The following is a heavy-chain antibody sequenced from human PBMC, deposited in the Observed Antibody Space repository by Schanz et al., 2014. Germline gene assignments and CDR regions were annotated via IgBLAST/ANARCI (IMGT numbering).Heavy chain of an antibody. Sequence: QVQLVESGGGVVQPGRSLRLSCAASGFTFSSYALHWVRQAPGKGLEWVAFVPFDGNQKFYADSVKGRFTISRDNSKNTMYLQINNLRADDTAVYYCARELPGVVAFDFWGQGTMVTVSS. V-gene: IGHV3-30*04. J-gene: IGHJ3*01. CDR1: GFTFSSYA. CDR3: ARELPGVVAFDF. CDR2: VPFDGNQK. D-gene: IGHD7-27*01.